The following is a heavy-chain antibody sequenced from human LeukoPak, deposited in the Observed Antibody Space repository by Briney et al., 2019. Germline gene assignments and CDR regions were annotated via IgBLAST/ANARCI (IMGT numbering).Heavy chain of an antibody. D-gene: IGHD2-15*01. CDR3: ASVVVVAATSAWFDP. Sequence: GASVKVSCKASGGTFSSYAISWVRQAPGQGLEWMGGIIPIFGTANYAQKFQGRVTITTDESTSTAYMELSSLRSEDTAVYYSASVVVVAATSAWFDPWGQGTLVTVSS. V-gene: IGHV1-69*05. J-gene: IGHJ5*02. CDR1: GGTFSSYA. CDR2: IIPIFGTA.